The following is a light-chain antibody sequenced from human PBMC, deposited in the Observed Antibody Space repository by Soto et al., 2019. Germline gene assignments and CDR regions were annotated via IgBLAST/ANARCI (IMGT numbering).Light chain of an antibody. CDR3: QQRSNWPQT. CDR1: QSVNSNY. CDR2: GIS. J-gene: IGKJ5*01. Sequence: EMVMTQSPAILSVSPGESATLSCRASQSVNSNYLAWYQQHPGRPPRLLIYGISTRATGIPARFSGSGSGTEFSLTISSLEPEDFAVYYCQQRSNWPQTFGQGTRLEIK. V-gene: IGKV3-11*01.